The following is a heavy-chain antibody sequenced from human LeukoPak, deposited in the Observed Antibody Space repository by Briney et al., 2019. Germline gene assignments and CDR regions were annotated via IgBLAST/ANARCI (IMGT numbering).Heavy chain of an antibody. CDR1: GGSISSGGYY. V-gene: IGHV4-31*03. D-gene: IGHD3-10*01. Sequence: SQTLSLTCTVSGGSISSGGYYWSWIRQHPGKGLEWIGYIYYSGSTYYSPSLKSRVTISVDTSKNQFSLKLSSVTAADTAVYYCARGALLYSEFDYWGQGTLVTVSS. J-gene: IGHJ4*02. CDR2: IYYSGST. CDR3: ARGALLYSEFDY.